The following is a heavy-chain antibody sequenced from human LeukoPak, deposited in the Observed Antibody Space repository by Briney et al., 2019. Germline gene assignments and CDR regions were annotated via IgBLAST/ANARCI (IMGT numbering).Heavy chain of an antibody. Sequence: GPLRLSCAAPGFTFSSYGMHWVRQAPGKGLEWAPVIAYDGSNKYYAASVKGRFSLSRDNSKNALYLRMKSLRAEDTAMYYCAKAWDSIYYAFDIWGQGTMVTVSS. V-gene: IGHV3-30*18. CDR2: IAYDGSNK. D-gene: IGHD5/OR15-5a*01. CDR1: GFTFSSYG. J-gene: IGHJ3*02. CDR3: AKAWDSIYYAFDI.